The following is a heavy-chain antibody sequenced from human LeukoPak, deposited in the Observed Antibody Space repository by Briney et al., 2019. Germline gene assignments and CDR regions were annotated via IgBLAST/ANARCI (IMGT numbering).Heavy chain of an antibody. J-gene: IGHJ4*02. CDR2: ISYDGTNK. CDR1: GLTFSTYA. D-gene: IGHD5-12*01. CDR3: QSRSIVATPDDY. Sequence: PGKSLTLSCTASGLTFSTYAMHWVRQAPGKGLEWVAVISYDGTNKYYAGSVQGRFTISRDNSKNTVYLQMTSLRTEDTALYYCQSRSIVATPDDYWGQGTLVTVSS. V-gene: IGHV3-30*04.